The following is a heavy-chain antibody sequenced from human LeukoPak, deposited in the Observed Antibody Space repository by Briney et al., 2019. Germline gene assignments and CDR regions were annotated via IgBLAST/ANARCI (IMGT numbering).Heavy chain of an antibody. CDR3: AGGYCSGGSCYDYFDY. D-gene: IGHD2-15*01. CDR1: GFSFSTYR. CDR2: ISSSSAYI. Sequence: GGSLRLSCAASGFSFSTYRMNWVRQAPGKGLEWVSSISSSSAYIYHAGSVKGRFTISRDNAKSSLYLQMNSLRAEDTALYYCAGGYCSGGSCYDYFDYWGQGTLVTVSS. V-gene: IGHV3-21*01. J-gene: IGHJ4*02.